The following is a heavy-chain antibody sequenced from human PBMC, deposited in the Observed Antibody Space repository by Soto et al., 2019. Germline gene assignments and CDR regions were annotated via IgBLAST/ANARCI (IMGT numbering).Heavy chain of an antibody. V-gene: IGHV1-69*02. Sequence: QVQLVQSGAEVKKPGSSVKVSCKASGGTFSSYTISWVRQAPGQGLEWMGRIIPILGIANYAQKFQGRVTITANKSTSTAYMELSSMRSEDTAVYYCASLSHAVRGGDYWGQGTLVTVSS. J-gene: IGHJ4*02. D-gene: IGHD3-10*01. CDR3: ASLSHAVRGGDY. CDR2: IIPILGIA. CDR1: GGTFSSYT.